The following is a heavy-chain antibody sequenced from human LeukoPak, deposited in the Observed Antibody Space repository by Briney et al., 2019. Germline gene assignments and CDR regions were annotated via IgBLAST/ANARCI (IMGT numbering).Heavy chain of an antibody. Sequence: SETLSLTCTVSGGSIGTYYWSWFRQPPGKGLEWIGYIYHSGGTNYNPSLTSRVTISVDTSKNQFSLKLTSVTAADTAVYYCARVVDVGPRYCSGGSCYPIPDWFDPWGQGTLVTVSS. J-gene: IGHJ5*02. D-gene: IGHD2-15*01. CDR2: IYHSGGT. CDR1: GGSIGTYY. V-gene: IGHV4-59*01. CDR3: ARVVDVGPRYCSGGSCYPIPDWFDP.